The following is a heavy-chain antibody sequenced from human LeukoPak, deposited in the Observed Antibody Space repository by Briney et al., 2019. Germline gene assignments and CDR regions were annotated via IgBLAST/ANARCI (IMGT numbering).Heavy chain of an antibody. J-gene: IGHJ6*04. V-gene: IGHV3-53*01. CDR2: IYNGGST. D-gene: IGHD3-10*01. CDR3: ARDSYYYGSESYYNVGYYYYYGMDV. Sequence: GGSLRLSCAASGFTVSSNYMSWVRQAPGKGLEWVSVIYNGGSTYYADSVKGRFTISRDNSKNTLYLQMNSLRAEDTAVYYCARDSYYYGSESYYNVGYYYYYGMDVWGKGTTVTVSS. CDR1: GFTVSSNY.